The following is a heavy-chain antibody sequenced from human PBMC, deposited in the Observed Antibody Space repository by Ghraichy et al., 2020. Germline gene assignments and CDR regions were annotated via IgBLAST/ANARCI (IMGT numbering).Heavy chain of an antibody. CDR1: GFTFDDYT. CDR2: ISWDGGST. CDR3: AKDILSDSSTAGDY. V-gene: IGHV3-43*01. D-gene: IGHD2-2*01. J-gene: IGHJ4*02. Sequence: GGSLRLSCAASGFTFDDYTMHWVRQAPGKGLEWVSLISWDGGSTYYADSVKGRFTISRDNSKNSLYLQMNSLRTEDTALYYCAKDILSDSSTAGDYWGQGTLVTVSS.